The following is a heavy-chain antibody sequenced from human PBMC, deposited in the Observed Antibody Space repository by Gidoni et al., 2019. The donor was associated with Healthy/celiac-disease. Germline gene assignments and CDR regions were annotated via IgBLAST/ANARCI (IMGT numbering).Heavy chain of an antibody. V-gene: IGHV4-59*01. Sequence: QVQLQESGPGLVKPSETLSLTCTVSGGPISSYYWSWIRQPPGKGLEWIGYIYYSGSTNYNPSLKSRVTISVDTSKNQFSLKLSSVTAADTAVYYCARRDYYGYYFDYWGQGTLVTVSS. J-gene: IGHJ4*02. CDR2: IYYSGST. CDR1: GGPISSYY. D-gene: IGHD3-10*01. CDR3: ARRDYYGYYFDY.